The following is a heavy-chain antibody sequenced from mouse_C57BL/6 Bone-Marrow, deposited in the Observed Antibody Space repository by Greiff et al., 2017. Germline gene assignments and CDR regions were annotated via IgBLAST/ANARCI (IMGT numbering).Heavy chain of an antibody. V-gene: IGHV3-8*01. J-gene: IGHJ1*03. CDR3: ARSRDYCYWYFGV. D-gene: IGHD1-1*01. CDR1: GYSITSDY. CDR2: ISYSGST. Sequence: EVQRVESGPGLAKPSQTLSLTCSVTGYSITSDYWNWIRKFPGNKLEYMGYISYSGSTYYNPSLKSRISITRDTSKNQYYLQVNSVTTEDTATYYCARSRDYCYWYFGVWGTGTTVTVSS.